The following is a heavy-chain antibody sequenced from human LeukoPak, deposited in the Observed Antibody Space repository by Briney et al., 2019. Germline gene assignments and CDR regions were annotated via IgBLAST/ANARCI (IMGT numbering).Heavy chain of an antibody. J-gene: IGHJ5*02. CDR3: ARPRHLTVTTPTWFDP. D-gene: IGHD4-11*01. V-gene: IGHV4-39*01. CDR1: GGSISSSSYY. CDR2: IYYSGTT. Sequence: SETLSLTCTVSGGSISSSSYYWGWIRQPPGKGLEWIGSIYYSGTTYCNPSLKSRVTISVDTSKNQFSLKLSSVTAADTAIYYCARPRHLTVTTPTWFDPWGQGILVTVSS.